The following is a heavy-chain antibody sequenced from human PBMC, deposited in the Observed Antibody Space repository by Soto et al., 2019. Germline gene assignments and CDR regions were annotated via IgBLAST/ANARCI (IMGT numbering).Heavy chain of an antibody. J-gene: IGHJ4*02. CDR3: AREVGSSSWDLQPSFDY. V-gene: IGHV1-69*01. CDR2: IIPIFGTA. D-gene: IGHD6-13*01. CDR1: GGTFSSYA. Sequence: QVQLVQSGAEVKKPGSSVKVSCKASGGTFSSYAISWVRQARGQGLEWMGGIIPIFGTANYAQKFQGRVTITADESTSTAYMELSSLRSEDTAVYYCAREVGSSSWDLQPSFDYWGQGTLVTVSS.